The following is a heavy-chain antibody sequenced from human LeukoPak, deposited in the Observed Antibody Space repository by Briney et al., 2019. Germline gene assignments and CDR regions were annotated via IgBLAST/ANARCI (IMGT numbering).Heavy chain of an antibody. CDR3: AREYDSSGYYYENWFDP. CDR2: ISYDGSNN. V-gene: IGHV3-30-3*01. J-gene: IGHJ5*02. D-gene: IGHD3-22*01. CDR1: GFTFSSYA. Sequence: GGSLRLSCAASGFTFSSYAMHWLRQAPGKGLEGGAVISYDGSNNFYADSVKGRFTISRDNSKNTLYLQMNSLRAEDTAVYYCAREYDSSGYYYENWFDPWGQGTLVTVSS.